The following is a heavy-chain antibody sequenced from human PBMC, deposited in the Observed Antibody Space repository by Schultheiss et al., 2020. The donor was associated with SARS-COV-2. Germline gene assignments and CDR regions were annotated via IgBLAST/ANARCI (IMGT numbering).Heavy chain of an antibody. V-gene: IGHV3-23*03. CDR1: GFTFSSYA. J-gene: IGHJ4*02. D-gene: IGHD3-22*01. Sequence: GESLKISCAASGFTFSSYAMSWVRQAPGKGLEWVSVIYSGGSTYYADSVKGRFTISRDNSKNTLYLQMNSLRAEDTAVYYCAKLYYDSRAYFDYWGQGTLVTVS. CDR3: AKLYYDSRAYFDY. CDR2: IYSGGST.